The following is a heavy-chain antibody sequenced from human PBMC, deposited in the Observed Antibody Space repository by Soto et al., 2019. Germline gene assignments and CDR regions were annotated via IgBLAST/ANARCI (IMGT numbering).Heavy chain of an antibody. CDR3: ARDWTSYGSSVNY. CDR2: INQDGSEK. J-gene: IGHJ4*02. V-gene: IGHV3-7*05. D-gene: IGHD4-17*01. Sequence: GGSLRLSCAASGFTFSSFWMSWVRQAPGKGLEWVASINQDGSEKYYVDSVKGRFTISRDNAKNSLYLEMNSLRAEDTAVHYCARDWTSYGSSVNYWGQGTLVTVSS. CDR1: GFTFSSFW.